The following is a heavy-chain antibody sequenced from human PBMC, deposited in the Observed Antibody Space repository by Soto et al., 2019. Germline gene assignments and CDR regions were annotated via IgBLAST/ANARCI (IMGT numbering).Heavy chain of an antibody. D-gene: IGHD6-13*01. CDR1: GFTFSNYA. CDR2: ISSSGTST. Sequence: GGSLRLSCAASGFTFSNYAMSWVRQAPGKGLEWVSAISSSGTSTYYADSVKGRFTISRDNSKNTLYLQMNSLIDEDTAVYYWAKDYTGSWYWFDPWGQGTLVTVSS. V-gene: IGHV3-23*01. CDR3: AKDYTGSWYWFDP. J-gene: IGHJ5*02.